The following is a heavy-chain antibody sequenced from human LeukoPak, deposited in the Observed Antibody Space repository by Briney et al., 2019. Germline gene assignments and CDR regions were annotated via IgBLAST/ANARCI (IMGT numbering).Heavy chain of an antibody. V-gene: IGHV3-21*01. CDR3: ASCSSTSCYGGFDP. CDR1: GFTFSSYS. D-gene: IGHD2-2*01. CDR2: ISSSSRYI. Sequence: GGSLRLSCAASGFTFSSYSMNWVRQAPGKGLEWVSSISSSSRYIYYADSVKGRFTISRDNAKNSLYLQMYSLRAEATAVYYCASCSSTSCYGGFDPWGQGTLVTVSS. J-gene: IGHJ5*02.